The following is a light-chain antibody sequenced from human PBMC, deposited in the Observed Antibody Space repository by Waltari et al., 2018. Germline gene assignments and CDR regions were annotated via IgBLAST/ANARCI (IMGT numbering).Light chain of an antibody. Sequence: DIQMTQSPSTLSASVGDRVTITCRASHSISTWLAWYQQKPGKAPKLLIYEASSLENGVPSRFSGSGSGTEFTLTISSLQPDDFATYYCQHYNIYPVMFGQGTRLEIK. J-gene: IGKJ5*01. CDR3: QHYNIYPVM. V-gene: IGKV1-5*03. CDR1: HSISTW. CDR2: EAS.